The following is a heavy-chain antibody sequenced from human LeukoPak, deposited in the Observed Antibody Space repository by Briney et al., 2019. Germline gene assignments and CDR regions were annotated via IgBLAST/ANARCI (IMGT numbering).Heavy chain of an antibody. J-gene: IGHJ3*02. D-gene: IGHD5-24*01. CDR1: GYSFSNYS. V-gene: IGHV3-21*05. CDR2: ISSSSSSI. Sequence: GESLKISCKGSGYSFSNYSMNWVRQAPGKGLEWVSYISSSSSSIHYADSVKGRFTISRDNAKNSLYLQMNSLRAEDTAVYYCARNIMATIDDAFDIWGQGTMVTVSS. CDR3: ARNIMATIDDAFDI.